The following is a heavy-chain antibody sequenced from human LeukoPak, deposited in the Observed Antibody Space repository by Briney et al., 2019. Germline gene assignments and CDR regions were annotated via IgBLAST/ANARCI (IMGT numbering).Heavy chain of an antibody. CDR2: ISDDGTNI. D-gene: IGHD5-12*01. CDR1: GFTFSTYA. J-gene: IGHJ4*02. Sequence: GGSLRLSCAASGFTFSTYAMHWVRQAPGKGLEWVAVISDDGTNIHYADSVKGRSTISRDNSKNTLYLQMNSLRAEDTAVYYCAKDKGHTVATIMGVADYWGQGTLVTVSS. V-gene: IGHV3-30*04. CDR3: AKDKGHTVATIMGVADY.